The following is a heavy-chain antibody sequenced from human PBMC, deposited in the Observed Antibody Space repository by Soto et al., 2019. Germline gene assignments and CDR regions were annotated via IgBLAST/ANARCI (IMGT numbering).Heavy chain of an antibody. D-gene: IGHD3-3*01. V-gene: IGHV3-33*01. CDR1: GFTFSSYG. J-gene: IGHJ4*02. Sequence: QVQLVESGGGVVPPGKSLILSCAASGFTFSSYGMHWVRQAPGKGLEWVAVIWYDGRNTNYADSVKGRFTISRDNSKNTLYLQMNSLSGEDTSVYYCARDREWYIARESLGYWGQGTLVTVSS. CDR2: IWYDGRNT. CDR3: ARDREWYIARESLGY.